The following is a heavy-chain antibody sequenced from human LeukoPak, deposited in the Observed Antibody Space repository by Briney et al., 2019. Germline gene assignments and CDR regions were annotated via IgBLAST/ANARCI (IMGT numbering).Heavy chain of an antibody. CDR1: GGTFSSYT. Sequence: SVKVSCKASGGTFSSYTISWVRQAPGQRPEWRGGIIPIFGTANYAQKFQGRVTITADVSASTAYMELSSLRSEDTAVYYCARAGDCSNTSCYIKGGDAFDIWGQGTMVTVSS. CDR2: IIPIFGTA. J-gene: IGHJ3*02. V-gene: IGHV1-69*01. D-gene: IGHD2-2*02. CDR3: ARAGDCSNTSCYIKGGDAFDI.